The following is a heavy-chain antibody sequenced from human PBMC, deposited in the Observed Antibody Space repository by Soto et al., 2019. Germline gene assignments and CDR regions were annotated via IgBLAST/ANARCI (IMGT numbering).Heavy chain of an antibody. V-gene: IGHV4-4*02. D-gene: IGHD2-15*01. CDR2: VYHNGGP. Sequence: QVQLQESGPGLVKPSGTLSLTCAVSDGFISSSNYWSWVRQPPGKELEWIGQVYHNGGPSYNPSLRSRGAMSIDKSKNQFSLNLSAVTAADTAVYFCVRHGGRLFDYWGPGHLVTVSS. CDR3: VRHGGRLFDY. J-gene: IGHJ4*02. CDR1: DGFISSSNY.